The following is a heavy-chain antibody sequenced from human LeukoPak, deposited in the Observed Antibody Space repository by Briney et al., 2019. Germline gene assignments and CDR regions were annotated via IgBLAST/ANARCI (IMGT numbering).Heavy chain of an antibody. D-gene: IGHD3-9*01. V-gene: IGHV3-7*01. CDR1: GFTFRGFW. J-gene: IGHJ6*02. Sequence: GGSLRLSYAVSGFTFRGFWMSWSRQAPGKGLEWVASINSDGSEGYYADVVKGRFTISRDNAKNSLYLQMNSLRAEDTAVYYCARDFSRYFDWLPQGYYYYGMDVWGQGTTVTVSS. CDR3: ARDFSRYFDWLPQGYYYYGMDV. CDR2: INSDGSEG.